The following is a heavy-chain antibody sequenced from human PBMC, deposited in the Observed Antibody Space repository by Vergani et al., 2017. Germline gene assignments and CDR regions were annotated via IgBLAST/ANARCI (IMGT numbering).Heavy chain of an antibody. D-gene: IGHD2-15*01. J-gene: IGHJ6*02. CDR1: GGTFSSYT. CDR2: IIPILGIA. Sequence: QVQLVQSGAEVKKPGSSVKVSCKASGGTFSSYTISWVRQAPGQGLEWMGRIIPILGIANYAQKFQGRVTITADKSMSTAYMELSSLRSEDTAVYYCARVASGYYYYGMDVWGQGTTVTVSS. CDR3: ARVASGYYYYGMDV. V-gene: IGHV1-69*02.